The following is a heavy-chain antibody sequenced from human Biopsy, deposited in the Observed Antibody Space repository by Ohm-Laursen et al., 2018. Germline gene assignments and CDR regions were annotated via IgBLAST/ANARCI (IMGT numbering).Heavy chain of an antibody. CDR1: GDSISSYY. CDR3: ARDRGYYSDRTVPGYFDL. D-gene: IGHD3-22*01. J-gene: IGHJ2*01. CDR2: VYYTGST. V-gene: IGHV4-59*01. Sequence: GTLSLTCSVSGDSISSYYWSWIRQPPGKGLQWIGYVYYTGSTDYNPSLQSRVTISVDTSKNHFSPRLRSVTPADTAIYYCARDRGYYSDRTVPGYFDLWGRGTLVTVSS.